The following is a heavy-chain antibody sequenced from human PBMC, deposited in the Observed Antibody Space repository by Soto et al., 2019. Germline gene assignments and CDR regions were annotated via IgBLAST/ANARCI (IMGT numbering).Heavy chain of an antibody. CDR1: GFTFTDYY. V-gene: IGHV3-11*01. Sequence: QAQLVESGGGLVKPGGSLRLSCAASGFTFTDYYMNWIRQAPGKGLACVSYISMSGSTIYYAASVKGRFTISRDNAKNSLYLQMNSLRVEDTAVYYCARGGPRPLGGWRDPWGQGTLVTVSA. J-gene: IGHJ5*02. CDR3: ARGGPRPLGGWRDP. D-gene: IGHD2-15*01. CDR2: ISMSGSTI.